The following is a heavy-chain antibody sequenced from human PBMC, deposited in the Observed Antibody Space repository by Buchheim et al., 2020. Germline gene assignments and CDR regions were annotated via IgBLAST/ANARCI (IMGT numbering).Heavy chain of an antibody. CDR3: ARVFTYCSGGSCYGWFDP. V-gene: IGHV1-46*03. CDR2: INPHGDST. D-gene: IGHD2-15*01. CDR1: GYTFTSYH. Sequence: QVQLVQSGAEVKKPGASVKVSCKASGYTFTSYHMHWVRQAPGQAREGMGIINPHGDSTSYAQKFQGSVTMPRDTSTSTVYMELGSLRSEDTAVYYCARVFTYCSGGSCYGWFDPWGQGTL. J-gene: IGHJ5*02.